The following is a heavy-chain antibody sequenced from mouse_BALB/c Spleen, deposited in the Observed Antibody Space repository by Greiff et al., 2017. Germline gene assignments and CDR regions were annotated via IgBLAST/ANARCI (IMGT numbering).Heavy chain of an antibody. Sequence: EVMLVESGGGLVQPGGSLRLSCATSGFTFTDYYMSWVRQPPGKALEWLGFIRNKANGYTTEYSASVKGRFTISRDNSQSILYLQMNTLRAEDSATYYCARDSEFAYWGQGTLVTVSA. J-gene: IGHJ3*01. V-gene: IGHV7-3*02. CDR1: GFTFTDYY. CDR3: ARDSEFAY. CDR2: IRNKANGYTT.